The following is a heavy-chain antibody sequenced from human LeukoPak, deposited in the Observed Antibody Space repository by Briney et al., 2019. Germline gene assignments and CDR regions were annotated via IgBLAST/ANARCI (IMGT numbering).Heavy chain of an antibody. CDR1: GGSISSYY. CDR3: ARDRRYSGTNYGTYYNSGRDS. V-gene: IGHV4-59*01. Sequence: SETLSLTCTVSGGSISSYYWSWIRQPPGKGLEWIGYIYYSGSTNYNPSLKSRVTISVDTSKNQFSLKLSSVTAADTAVYYCARDRRYSGTNYGTYYNSGRDSGAQGPTVTVSS. D-gene: IGHD1-26*01. J-gene: IGHJ6*02. CDR2: IYYSGST.